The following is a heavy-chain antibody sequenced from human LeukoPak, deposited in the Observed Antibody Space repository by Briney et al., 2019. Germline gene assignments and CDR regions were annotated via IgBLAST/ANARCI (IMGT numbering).Heavy chain of an antibody. J-gene: IGHJ6*03. V-gene: IGHV4-39*01. Sequence: KPSETLSLTCTVSGGSISSSSYYWGWIRQPPGKGLEWIGSVYSSGSTYYNPSLNSRVTMSVDTSKNQFSLRLTSVTAADTAIYYCARHWEDCSSNNCSSVRHYYYYFMDVWGMGTTVTVSS. D-gene: IGHD2-2*01. CDR1: GGSISSSSYY. CDR3: ARHWEDCSSNNCSSVRHYYYYFMDV. CDR2: VYSSGST.